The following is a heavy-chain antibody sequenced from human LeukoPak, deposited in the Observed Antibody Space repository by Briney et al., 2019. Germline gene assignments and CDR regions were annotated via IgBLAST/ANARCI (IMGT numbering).Heavy chain of an antibody. J-gene: IGHJ6*02. D-gene: IGHD6-19*01. CDR1: GFTFSSSS. Sequence: PGGSLRLSCAASGFTFSSSSMNWVRQAPGKGLEWVSSISSGSSYIYYADSVKGRFTISRDNAKNSLYLQMNSLRAEDTAMYYCARDRIAVAPVYGMDVWGQGTTVTVSS. CDR3: ARDRIAVAPVYGMDV. V-gene: IGHV3-21*01. CDR2: ISSGSSYI.